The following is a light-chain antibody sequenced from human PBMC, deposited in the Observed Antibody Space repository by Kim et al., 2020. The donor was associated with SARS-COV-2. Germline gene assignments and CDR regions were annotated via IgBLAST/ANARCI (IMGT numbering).Light chain of an antibody. Sequence: GQRITISCSGSSSNIGSNTVNWYQQLPGTAPKPLIYNSNQRPSGVPHRFSGSKSGTSASLAISGLQSDDEADYYCASWDDSLSGWVFGGGTQLTVL. V-gene: IGLV1-44*01. CDR3: ASWDDSLSGWV. J-gene: IGLJ3*02. CDR1: SSNIGSNT. CDR2: NSN.